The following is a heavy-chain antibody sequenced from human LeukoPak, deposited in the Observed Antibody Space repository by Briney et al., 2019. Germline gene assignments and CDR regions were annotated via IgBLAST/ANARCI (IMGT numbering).Heavy chain of an antibody. Sequence: ASVKVSCKASGYTFTRYGISWVRQAPGQGLEWMGWISAYNGDTNYAQKLQGRVTMTTVTSTSTAYMELRSLRSDDTAVYYCARPEARYYYDSSGYSLWGQGTLVTVSS. CDR2: ISAYNGDT. V-gene: IGHV1-18*01. J-gene: IGHJ4*02. CDR1: GYTFTRYG. D-gene: IGHD3-22*01. CDR3: ARPEARYYYDSSGYSL.